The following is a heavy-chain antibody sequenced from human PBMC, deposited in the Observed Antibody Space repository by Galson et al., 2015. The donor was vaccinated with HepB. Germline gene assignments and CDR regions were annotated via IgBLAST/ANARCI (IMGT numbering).Heavy chain of an antibody. V-gene: IGHV3-11*06. CDR3: ARVRTTLVREVITNNWFDS. Sequence: SLRLSCAASEFTFSDYYMSWIRQAPGKGLEWVSYISASSTYTNYADSVKGRFTISRDNAKNSLYLQMNSLRAEDTAVYCCARVRTTLVREVITNNWFDSWGQGTLVTVSS. D-gene: IGHD3-10*01. CDR1: EFTFSDYY. CDR2: ISASSTYT. J-gene: IGHJ5*01.